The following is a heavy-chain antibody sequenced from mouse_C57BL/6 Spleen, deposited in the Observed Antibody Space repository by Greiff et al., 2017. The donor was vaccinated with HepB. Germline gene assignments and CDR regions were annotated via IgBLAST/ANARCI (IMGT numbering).Heavy chain of an antibody. V-gene: IGHV2-2*01. CDR3: ARNYPFYYGFDY. D-gene: IGHD2-1*01. CDR2: IWSGGST. Sequence: VMLVESGPGLVQPSQSLSITCTVSGFSLTSYGVHWVRQSPGKGLEWLGVIWSGGSTDYNAAFISRLSISKDNSKSQVFFKMNSLQADDTAIYYCARNYPFYYGFDYWGQGTTLTVSS. J-gene: IGHJ2*01. CDR1: GFSLTSYG.